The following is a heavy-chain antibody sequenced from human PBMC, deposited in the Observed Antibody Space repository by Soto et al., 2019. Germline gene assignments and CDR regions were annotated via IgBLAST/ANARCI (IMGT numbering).Heavy chain of an antibody. V-gene: IGHV2-70*04. J-gene: IGHJ3*01. CDR1: GFSFTTSEMR. CDR3: APIEVSGSAFDL. D-gene: IGHD2-15*01. CDR2: IDWDDDK. Sequence: SGPTLVNPTQTLTLTCTFSGFSFTTSEMRVGWIRQPPGKALEWLARIDWDDDKFYSTSLKTRLTISKDTSKNQVVLTMTNMDPVDTPTYYRAPIEVSGSAFDLWGQGRTVTV.